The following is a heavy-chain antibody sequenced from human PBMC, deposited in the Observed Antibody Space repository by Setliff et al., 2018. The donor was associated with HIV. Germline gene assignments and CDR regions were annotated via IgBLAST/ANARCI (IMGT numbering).Heavy chain of an antibody. CDR3: VRHSGSSGWYFSDGYYYYMDV. Sequence: GESLKISCKGSGYSFTNYWIGWVRQMPGKGLEWMGIIYPGDSDIQYSPSLQGQVTISADKSTSTAFLQWGSLKASDTAMYYCVRHSGSSGWYFSDGYYYYMDVWGKGTTVTVSS. J-gene: IGHJ6*03. V-gene: IGHV5-51*01. CDR2: IYPGDSDI. CDR1: GYSFTNYW. D-gene: IGHD6-19*01.